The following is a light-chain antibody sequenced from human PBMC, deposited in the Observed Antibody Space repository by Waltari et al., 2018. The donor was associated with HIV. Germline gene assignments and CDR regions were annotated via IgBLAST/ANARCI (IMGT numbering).Light chain of an antibody. J-gene: IGLJ2*01. CDR2: DTS. CDR3: LLSYSGARL. CDR1: PGAVTSGHY. Sequence: QAVVTQEPSLTVSPGGTVTLTCGSSPGAVTSGHYPFWFQQKPGQAPRTLSYDTSNKHSGTPARFSGSLLGGKAALTLSGAQPEDEAEYYCLLSYSGARLFGGGTKLTV. V-gene: IGLV7-46*01.